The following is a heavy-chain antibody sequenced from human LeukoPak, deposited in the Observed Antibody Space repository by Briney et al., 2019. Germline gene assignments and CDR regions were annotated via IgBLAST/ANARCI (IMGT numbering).Heavy chain of an antibody. Sequence: GGSLRLSCAASGFTFSSYWMHWVRQAPGKGLVWVSRINSDGSSTSYADSVKGRFTISRDNARNSLYLQMNSLRAEDTAVYCCAIPPLSGSGSSRPLAGVDVWGQGTTVTVSS. J-gene: IGHJ6*02. D-gene: IGHD3-10*01. CDR2: INSDGSST. CDR1: GFTFSSYW. CDR3: AIPPLSGSGSSRPLAGVDV. V-gene: IGHV3-74*01.